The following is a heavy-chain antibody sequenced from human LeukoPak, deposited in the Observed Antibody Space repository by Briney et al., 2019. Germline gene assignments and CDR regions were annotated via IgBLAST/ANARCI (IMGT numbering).Heavy chain of an antibody. CDR1: GFTFSSYG. CDR3: AKAGDFYYYYMDV. V-gene: IGHV3-23*01. Sequence: GGSLRLSCAASGFTFSSYGMSWVRQAPGKGLEWVSIISGSGGSTYYADSVKGRSTISRDNSKNTLYLQMNSLRAEDTAVYYCAKAGDFYYYYMDVWGKGTTVTISS. J-gene: IGHJ6*03. D-gene: IGHD7-27*01. CDR2: ISGSGGST.